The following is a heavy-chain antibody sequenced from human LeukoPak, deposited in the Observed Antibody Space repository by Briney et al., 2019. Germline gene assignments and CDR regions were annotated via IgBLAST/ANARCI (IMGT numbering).Heavy chain of an antibody. V-gene: IGHV3-23*01. CDR3: AKGQKDEYYFDY. Sequence: GGSLRLSCAASGFTFSSYAMSWVRQPPGKGLEWVSAISGSGGSTYYADSVKGRFTTSRDNSKNTLYLQMNSLRAEDTAVYYCAKGQKDEYYFDYWGQGTLVTVSS. CDR2: ISGSGGST. CDR1: GFTFSSYA. J-gene: IGHJ4*02.